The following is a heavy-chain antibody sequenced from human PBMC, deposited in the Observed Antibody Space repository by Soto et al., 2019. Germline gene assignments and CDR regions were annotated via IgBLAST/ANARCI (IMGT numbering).Heavy chain of an antibody. CDR2: IYYSGST. D-gene: IGHD3-3*01. V-gene: IGHV4-30-4*01. Sequence: PSETLSLTCTVSGGSISSGDYYWSWIRQPPGKGLEWIGYIYYSGSTYYNPSLKSRVTISVDTSKNQFSLKLSSVTAADTAVYYCARASGYWQVHFDYWGQETLVTVSS. CDR3: ARASGYWQVHFDY. J-gene: IGHJ4*02. CDR1: GGSISSGDYY.